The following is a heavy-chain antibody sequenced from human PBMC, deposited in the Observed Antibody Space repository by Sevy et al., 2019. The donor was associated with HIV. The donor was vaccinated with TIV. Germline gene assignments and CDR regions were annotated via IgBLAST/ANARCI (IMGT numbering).Heavy chain of an antibody. V-gene: IGHV3-11*01. D-gene: IGHD2-15*01. CDR2: ISSSGSTI. Sequence: GGSLRLSCAASGFTFSDYYMSWIRQAPGKGLEWVSYISSSGSTIYYADSVKGRFTISRDNAKNSLYLQMNSLRAEDPAVYYCARGVGYCSGGSCYRAGGGYYGMDVWGQGTTVTVSS. J-gene: IGHJ6*02. CDR3: ARGVGYCSGGSCYRAGGGYYGMDV. CDR1: GFTFSDYY.